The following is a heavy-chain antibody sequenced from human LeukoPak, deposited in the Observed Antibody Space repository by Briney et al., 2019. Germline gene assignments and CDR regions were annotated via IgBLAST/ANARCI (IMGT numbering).Heavy chain of an antibody. CDR2: IYYSGST. D-gene: IGHD5/OR15-5a*01. V-gene: IGHV4-59*01. CDR1: GGSISSYY. J-gene: IGHJ4*02. Sequence: PSETLSLTCTVSGGSISSYYWSWIRQPPGKGLEWIGYIYYSGSTNYNPSLKSRVTISVDTSKSQFSLKLSSVTAADTAVYYCATSTHSFDYWGQGTLVTVSS. CDR3: ATSTHSFDY.